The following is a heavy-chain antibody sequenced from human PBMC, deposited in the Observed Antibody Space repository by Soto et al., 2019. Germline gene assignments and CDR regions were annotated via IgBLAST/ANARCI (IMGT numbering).Heavy chain of an antibody. V-gene: IGHV1-18*01. CDR3: ARDQSFDRTYYYGIDV. D-gene: IGHD3-16*01. CDR2: ISPFNGNT. CDR1: GYPFTHYG. J-gene: IGHJ6*02. Sequence: QVQLVQSGAEVKKPGASVRVSCKSSGYPFTHYGITWIRQAPGQGLEWMGWISPFNGNTNYGQTLQGRVTLTTETSTSTVYMELRSLRSDDTAVYYCARDQSFDRTYYYGIDVWGQGNTVTVSS.